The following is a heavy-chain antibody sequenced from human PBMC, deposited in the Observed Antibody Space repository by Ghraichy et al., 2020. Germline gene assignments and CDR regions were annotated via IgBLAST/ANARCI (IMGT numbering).Heavy chain of an antibody. CDR2: INHSGST. J-gene: IGHJ4*02. V-gene: IGHV4-34*01. CDR1: GGSFSGYY. Sequence: SETLSLTCAVYGGSFSGYYWSWIRQPPGKGLEWIGEINHSGSTNYNPSLKSRVTISVDTSKNQFSLKLSSVTAADTAVYYCARGRFYYDYVWGSYGALDFDYWGQGTLVTVSS. CDR3: ARGRFYYDYVWGSYGALDFDY. D-gene: IGHD3-16*01.